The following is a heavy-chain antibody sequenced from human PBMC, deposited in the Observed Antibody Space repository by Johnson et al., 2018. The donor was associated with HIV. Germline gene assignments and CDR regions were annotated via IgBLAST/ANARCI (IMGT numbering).Heavy chain of an antibody. J-gene: IGHJ3*01. V-gene: IGHV3-30*14. Sequence: QVQLVESGGGVVQPGRSLRLSCAASGFTFSSYAMHWVRQAPGKGLEWVAVISYDGTNKYYADSVKGRFTISRDNSKNTLYLQMNNLRADDTAVYYCARDPLTLTTTLDAFDLWGQGTMVTVSS. CDR2: ISYDGTNK. CDR1: GFTFSSYA. CDR3: ARDPLTLTTTLDAFDL. D-gene: IGHD4-17*01.